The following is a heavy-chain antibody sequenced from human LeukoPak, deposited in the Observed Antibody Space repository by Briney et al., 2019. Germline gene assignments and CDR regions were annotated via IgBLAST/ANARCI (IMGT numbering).Heavy chain of an antibody. D-gene: IGHD1-1*01. CDR1: GFTFSVYD. V-gene: IGHV3-23*01. Sequence: GGSLRLSCAASGFTFSVYDMYWIRQSPGKGLECVSVISRGGISYYADSVKGQFTTSRDNSKNTLYLQMNSLRAEDTAVYYCSKKGQADDDGKPDWGQGTLVTVSP. J-gene: IGHJ4*02. CDR3: SKKGQADDDGKPD. CDR2: ISRGGIS.